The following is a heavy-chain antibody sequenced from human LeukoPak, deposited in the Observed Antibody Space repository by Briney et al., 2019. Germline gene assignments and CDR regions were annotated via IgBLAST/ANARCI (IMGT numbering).Heavy chain of an antibody. J-gene: IGHJ4*02. Sequence: GGSPRLSCAASGFTFSSYVMSWVRQAPGEGLEWVSAVIGSYTYYADSVKGRFTISRDNSKNTLFLEMNSLRAGDTAVYYCAKDGMAAISYYFDYWGQGALVTVSS. CDR3: AKDGMAAISYYFDY. D-gene: IGHD5-24*01. CDR1: GFTFSSYV. V-gene: IGHV3-23*01. CDR2: VIGSYT.